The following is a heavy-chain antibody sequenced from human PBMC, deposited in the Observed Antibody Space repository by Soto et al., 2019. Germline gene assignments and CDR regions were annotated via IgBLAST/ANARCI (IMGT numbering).Heavy chain of an antibody. D-gene: IGHD3-3*01. CDR2: IKQDGSEK. V-gene: IGHV3-7*05. Sequence: GGSLRLSCAASGFTFSSYWMSWVRQAPGKGLEWVANIKQDGSEKYYVDSVKGRFTISRDNAKNSLYLQMNSLRAEDTAMYYCARVPVNYDFWSGYYSNYYGMDVWGQGTTVTVSS. CDR3: ARVPVNYDFWSGYYSNYYGMDV. CDR1: GFTFSSYW. J-gene: IGHJ6*02.